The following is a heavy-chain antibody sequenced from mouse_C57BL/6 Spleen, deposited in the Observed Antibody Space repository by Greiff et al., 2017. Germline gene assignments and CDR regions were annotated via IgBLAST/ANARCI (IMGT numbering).Heavy chain of an antibody. V-gene: IGHV1-69*01. Sequence: QVQLQQSGAELVMPGASVKLSCKASGYTFTSYWMHWVKQRPGQGLEWIGEIDPSDSYTNYNQKFKGKSTLTVDKSSSTAYMQLSSLTSEDSAVYYCARAPEGSPWFAYWGQGTLVTVSA. D-gene: IGHD1-1*01. CDR3: ARAPEGSPWFAY. J-gene: IGHJ3*01. CDR1: GYTFTSYW. CDR2: IDPSDSYT.